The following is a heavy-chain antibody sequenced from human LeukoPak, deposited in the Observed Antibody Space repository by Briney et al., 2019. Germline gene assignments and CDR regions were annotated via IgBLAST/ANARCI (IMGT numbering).Heavy chain of an antibody. CDR2: IYYSGRT. Sequence: SETLSLTCTVSGGSISSSSYYWGWIRQPPGKGLEWIGSIYYSGRTYHNPSLKSRVTLSVATSKNQFSLKLSSVTAADTAVYYCARLGAAAGEFDYWGQGTLVTVSS. CDR1: GGSISSSSYY. CDR3: ARLGAAAGEFDY. V-gene: IGHV4-39*01. J-gene: IGHJ4*02. D-gene: IGHD6-13*01.